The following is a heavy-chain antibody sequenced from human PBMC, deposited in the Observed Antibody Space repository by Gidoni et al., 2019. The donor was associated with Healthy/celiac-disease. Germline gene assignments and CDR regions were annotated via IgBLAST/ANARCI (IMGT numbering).Heavy chain of an antibody. Sequence: VQLVQSGGGVVQPGRSLRLSCAASGFTFSSYGMHWVRQAPGKGLEWVAVIWYDGSNKYYADSVKGRFTISRDNSKNTLYLQMNSLRAEDTAVYYCARDGDYGGTYYYYGMDVWGQGTTVTVSS. V-gene: IGHV3-33*01. CDR2: IWYDGSNK. D-gene: IGHD4-17*01. J-gene: IGHJ6*02. CDR1: GFTFSSYG. CDR3: ARDGDYGGTYYYYGMDV.